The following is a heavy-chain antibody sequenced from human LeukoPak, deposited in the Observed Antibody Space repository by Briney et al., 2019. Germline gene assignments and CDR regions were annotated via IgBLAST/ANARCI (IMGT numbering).Heavy chain of an antibody. Sequence: PGGSLRLSCGASGFSFSDYWMHWVRQTPGKGLVWVSRISYDGGGTNYVDSVRGRFTISRDNAKHTLYLQMNGLRVEDTAVYYCVRNMVRGVVYFDSWGQGALVTVSS. J-gene: IGHJ4*02. CDR3: VRNMVRGVVYFDS. V-gene: IGHV3-74*01. D-gene: IGHD3-10*01. CDR2: ISYDGGGT. CDR1: GFSFSDYW.